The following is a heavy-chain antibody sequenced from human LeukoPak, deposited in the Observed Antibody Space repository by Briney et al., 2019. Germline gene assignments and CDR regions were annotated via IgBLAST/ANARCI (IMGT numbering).Heavy chain of an antibody. D-gene: IGHD2-8*02. Sequence: PSETLSLTCTVSGGSISSYYWSWIRQPPGKGLEWIGYIYYSGSTNYNPSLKSRVTISVDTSKNQFSLKLSSVTAADTAVYYCAREGGVYFDYWGQGTLVTVPS. CDR3: AREGGVYFDY. V-gene: IGHV4-59*01. CDR2: IYYSGST. J-gene: IGHJ4*02. CDR1: GGSISSYY.